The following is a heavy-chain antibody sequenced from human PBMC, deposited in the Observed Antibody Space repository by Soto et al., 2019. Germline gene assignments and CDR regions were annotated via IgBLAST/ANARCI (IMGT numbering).Heavy chain of an antibody. CDR2: IHYSGDS. Sequence: TLSLPCTVIGXSVSSNNYYWSWSRQRPGKGLEWIGYIHYSGDSYDNPSLTSRITMSMDVSKKQFSLNLRSVTAADTAISYCARDVNDSSGSQGFDYWGQGTLGTVSS. CDR1: GXSVSSNNYY. V-gene: IGHV4-31*03. D-gene: IGHD3-22*01. CDR3: ARDVNDSSGSQGFDY. J-gene: IGHJ4*02.